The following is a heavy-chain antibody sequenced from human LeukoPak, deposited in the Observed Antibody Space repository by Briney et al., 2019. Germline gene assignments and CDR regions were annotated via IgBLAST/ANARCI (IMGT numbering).Heavy chain of an antibody. J-gene: IGHJ5*02. CDR3: ARVGGGLWSERWFDP. V-gene: IGHV3-21*01. CDR1: GFTFSSYS. CDR2: ISSSSSYI. D-gene: IGHD5-18*01. Sequence: GGSLRLSCAASGFTFSSYSMNWVRQAPGKGLEWVSSISSSSSYIYYADSVKGRLTISRDNAKNSLYLQMNSLRAEDTAVYYCARVGGGLWSERWFDPWGQGTLVTVSS.